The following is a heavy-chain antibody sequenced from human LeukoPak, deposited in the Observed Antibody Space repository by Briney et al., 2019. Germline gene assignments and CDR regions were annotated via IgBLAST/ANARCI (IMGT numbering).Heavy chain of an antibody. CDR2: MNPNSGNT. J-gene: IGHJ6*03. D-gene: IGHD6-6*01. V-gene: IGHV1-8*03. CDR1: GYTFTSYD. Sequence: ASVKVSCKASGYTFTSYDINWVRQATGQGLEWMGWMNPNSGNTGYAQKFQGRVTITRNTSISTAYMELSSLRSEDTAVYYCARGVAARPKVKNDYYMDVWGKGTTVTVSS. CDR3: ARGVAARPKVKNDYYMDV.